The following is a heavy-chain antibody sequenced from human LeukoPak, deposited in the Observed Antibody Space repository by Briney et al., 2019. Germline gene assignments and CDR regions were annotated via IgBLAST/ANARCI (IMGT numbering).Heavy chain of an antibody. CDR3: ARDTAMASYYFDY. Sequence: GGSLRLSCAASGFTFSKYWLHWLRQAPGKGLVWVSRINPDDKSASYADSVKGRFTISRDNFKNTLYLQMNSLRAEDTAVYYCARDTAMASYYFDYWGQGTLVTVSS. J-gene: IGHJ4*02. CDR1: GFTFSKYW. D-gene: IGHD5-18*01. CDR2: INPDDKSA. V-gene: IGHV3-74*01.